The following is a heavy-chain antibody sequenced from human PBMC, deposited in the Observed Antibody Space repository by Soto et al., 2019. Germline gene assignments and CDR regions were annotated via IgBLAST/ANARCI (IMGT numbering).Heavy chain of an antibody. CDR2: IKQDGSNK. Sequence: GGSLRLSCAASGFTFSSYWMSWVRQAPGKGLEWVANIKQDGSNKYYADSVKGRFTISRDNSKNTLYLQMNSLRAEDTAVYYCAKDRASSDYYSGDYYYGMDVWGQGTTVTVSS. CDR1: GFTFSSYW. D-gene: IGHD3-22*01. V-gene: IGHV3-7*01. J-gene: IGHJ6*02. CDR3: AKDRASSDYYSGDYYYGMDV.